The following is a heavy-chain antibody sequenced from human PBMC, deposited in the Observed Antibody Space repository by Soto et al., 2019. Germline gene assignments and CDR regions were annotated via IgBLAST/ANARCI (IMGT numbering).Heavy chain of an antibody. CDR3: AKDRRAGGNYGFYSDF. D-gene: IGHD1-7*01. CDR2: SSATGAGT. V-gene: IGHV3-23*01. CDR1: GFTFSSYG. J-gene: IGHJ4*02. Sequence: SLRLSCAASGFTFSSYGMTWVRQAPGKGLEWVSFSSATGAGTYYADSVKGRFTISRDNSKNTLYLQMTSLRADDTAVYYCAKDRRAGGNYGFYSDFWGQGVLVTVSS.